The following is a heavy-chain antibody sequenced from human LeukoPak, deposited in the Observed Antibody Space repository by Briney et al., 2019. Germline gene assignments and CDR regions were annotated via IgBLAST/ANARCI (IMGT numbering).Heavy chain of an antibody. CDR2: ISSSGSTI. V-gene: IGHV3-48*03. Sequence: AGGSLRLSCAASGFTFSSYEMNWVRQAPGKGLEWVSYISSSGSTIYYADSVKGRFTISRDNAKNSLYLQMNSLRAEDTAVYYCARTARDGYIQYFDYWGQGTLVTVSS. J-gene: IGHJ4*02. CDR1: GFTFSSYE. D-gene: IGHD5-24*01. CDR3: ARTARDGYIQYFDY.